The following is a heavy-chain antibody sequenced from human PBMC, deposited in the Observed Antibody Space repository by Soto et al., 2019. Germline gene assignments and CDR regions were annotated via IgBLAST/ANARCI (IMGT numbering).Heavy chain of an antibody. CDR1: GFTFDDYG. V-gene: IGHV3-20*04. Sequence: GGSLRLSCAASGFTFDDYGMSWVRQAPGKGLEWVSGLNWNGDSTGYADSVKGRFTISRDNAKNSLYLQMNSLRAEDTALYYCARGAIYCSGGRCYPVYWAQGTLVTVSS. CDR2: LNWNGDST. CDR3: ARGAIYCSGGRCYPVY. J-gene: IGHJ4*02. D-gene: IGHD2-15*01.